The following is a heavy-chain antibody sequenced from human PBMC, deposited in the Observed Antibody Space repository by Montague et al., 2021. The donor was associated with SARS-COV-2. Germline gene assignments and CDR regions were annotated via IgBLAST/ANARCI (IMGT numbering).Heavy chain of an antibody. Sequence: PALVIPTQTLTLTCTFSGFSVSTSGLCVSWIRQPPGKALEWLALIDWDDDTYYGTSLKTRLAISKDTSKNQVVLTMTDMDPVDTGTYYCARIPEYSSGGGPDWYFDLWGRGTLVTVSS. CDR2: IDWDDDT. J-gene: IGHJ2*01. D-gene: IGHD6-19*01. V-gene: IGHV2-70*01. CDR3: ARIPEYSSGGGPDWYFDL. CDR1: GFSVSTSGLC.